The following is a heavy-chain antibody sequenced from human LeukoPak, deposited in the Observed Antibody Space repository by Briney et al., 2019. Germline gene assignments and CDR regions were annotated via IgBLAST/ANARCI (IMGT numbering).Heavy chain of an antibody. J-gene: IGHJ4*02. Sequence: GASVKVSCKASGYTFTRYYIHWVRQAPGQGLEWMGAINPSGGSTSYAQKFQGRVTMTRDMSTSTVYMELSSLRSEDTAVYYCARLNGFSGTEGDYWGQGTLVTVSS. V-gene: IGHV1-46*01. D-gene: IGHD5-12*01. CDR2: INPSGGST. CDR3: ARLNGFSGTEGDY. CDR1: GYTFTRYY.